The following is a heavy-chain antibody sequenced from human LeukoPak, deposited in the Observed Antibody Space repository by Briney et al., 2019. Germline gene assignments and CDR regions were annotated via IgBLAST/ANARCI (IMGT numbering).Heavy chain of an antibody. Sequence: PSETLSLTCTVSGGSISGSYYYWGWIRQPPGKGLEWIGSIYYTGSTYYNPSLKSRVTISVDTSKNQFSLKLSSVTAVDTAVYYCARNGGGGDSDAFDIWGQGTMVTVSS. CDR1: GGSISGSYYY. J-gene: IGHJ3*02. CDR2: IYYTGST. V-gene: IGHV4-39*07. CDR3: ARNGGGGDSDAFDI. D-gene: IGHD4-23*01.